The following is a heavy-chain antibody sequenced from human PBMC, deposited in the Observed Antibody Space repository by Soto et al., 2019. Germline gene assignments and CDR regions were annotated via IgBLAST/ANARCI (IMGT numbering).Heavy chain of an antibody. CDR1: GYTFTSYG. D-gene: IGHD1-26*01. CDR2: ISAYNGNT. Sequence: ASVKVSCKASGYTFTSYGISWVRQAPGQGLEWMGWISAYNGNTNYAQKLQGRVTMTTDTSTSTAYMELRSLRSDDTAVYYCAREGRGIVGATMIDYWGQGTLVTVSS. J-gene: IGHJ4*02. CDR3: AREGRGIVGATMIDY. V-gene: IGHV1-18*01.